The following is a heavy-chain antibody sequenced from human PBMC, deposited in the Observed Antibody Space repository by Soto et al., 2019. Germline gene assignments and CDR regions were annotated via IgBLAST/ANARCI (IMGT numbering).Heavy chain of an antibody. D-gene: IGHD5-12*01. Sequence: SVKVSCKASGGTFSSYAISWVRQAPGQGLEWMGGIIPIFGTANYAQKFQGRVTITADESTSTAYMELSSLSSDDPPVYYCAIEDGGYGDYWGRGTLVTVSS. CDR3: AIEDGGYGDY. CDR2: IIPIFGTA. V-gene: IGHV1-69*13. CDR1: GGTFSSYA. J-gene: IGHJ4*02.